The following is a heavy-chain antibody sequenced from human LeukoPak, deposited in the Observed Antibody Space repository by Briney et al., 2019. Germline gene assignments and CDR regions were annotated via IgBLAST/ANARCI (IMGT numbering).Heavy chain of an antibody. CDR3: ARSKGGYDSFYYGMDV. CDR2: IYTSGST. CDR1: GGSVSSYY. Sequence: KPSETLSLTCTVSGGSVSSYYWSWIRQPAGKGLEWIGRIYTSGSTNYNPSLKSRVTMSVDTSKNQFSLKLSSVTAADTAVYYCARSKGGYDSFYYGMDVWGQGTTVTVSS. D-gene: IGHD5-12*01. V-gene: IGHV4-4*07. J-gene: IGHJ6*02.